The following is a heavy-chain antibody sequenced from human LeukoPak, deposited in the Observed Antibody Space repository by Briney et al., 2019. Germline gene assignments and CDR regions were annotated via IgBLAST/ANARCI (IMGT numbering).Heavy chain of an antibody. CDR2: IHTSGST. Sequence: PSETLSLTCTVSGASISNSYWSWIRQPAGKGLEWIGRIHTSGSTNYNPSFNSRVTLSGDTSKNQFSLKLSSVTAADTAIYYCARDLVVWQYNWFDPWGQGTLVTVYS. CDR3: ARDLVVWQYNWFDP. J-gene: IGHJ5*02. CDR1: GASISNSY. V-gene: IGHV4-4*07. D-gene: IGHD2-2*01.